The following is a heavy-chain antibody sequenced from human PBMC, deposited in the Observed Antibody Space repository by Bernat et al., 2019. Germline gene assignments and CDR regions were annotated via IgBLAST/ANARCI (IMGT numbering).Heavy chain of an antibody. V-gene: IGHV3-23*04. CDR1: GFTFTYYA. D-gene: IGHD2-15*01. CDR3: VKGGYCSGGSCYPGYYIDY. CDR2: ISGSGGST. Sequence: EVQLVESGGGLVQPGGSLRLSCAASGFTFTYYAMSWVRQAPGKGLEWVSGISGSGGSTYYADSVKGRFTISRDNSKNTLYLQMNSLRAEDTAVYYCVKGGYCSGGSCYPGYYIDYWGQGTLVTVSS. J-gene: IGHJ4*02.